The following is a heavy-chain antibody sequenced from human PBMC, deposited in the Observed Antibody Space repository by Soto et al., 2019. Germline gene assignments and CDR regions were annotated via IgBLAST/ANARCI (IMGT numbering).Heavy chain of an antibody. Sequence: SETLSLTCTVSGGSIGRSTYYWGWIRQPPGKGLEWIGSISYSGSTNYNPSLKSRVTISIDTPKNQFSLKLSFVTAADTALYYCATSYDSTGRDAFDIWGQGTMVT. D-gene: IGHD3-22*01. CDR2: ISYSGST. V-gene: IGHV4-39*01. J-gene: IGHJ3*02. CDR1: GGSIGRSTYY. CDR3: ATSYDSTGRDAFDI.